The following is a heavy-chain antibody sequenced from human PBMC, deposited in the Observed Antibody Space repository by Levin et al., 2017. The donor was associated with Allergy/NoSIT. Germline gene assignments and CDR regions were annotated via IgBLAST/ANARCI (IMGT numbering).Heavy chain of an antibody. Sequence: GESLKISCAASGFTFSNAWMSWVRQAPGKGLEWVGRIKSKTDGGTTDYAAPVKGRFTISRDDSKNTLYLQMNSLKTEDTAVYYCTTANSSGWYPYYYGMDVWGQGTTVTVSS. CDR3: TTANSSGWYPYYYGMDV. V-gene: IGHV3-15*01. CDR2: IKSKTDGGTT. D-gene: IGHD6-19*01. J-gene: IGHJ6*02. CDR1: GFTFSNAW.